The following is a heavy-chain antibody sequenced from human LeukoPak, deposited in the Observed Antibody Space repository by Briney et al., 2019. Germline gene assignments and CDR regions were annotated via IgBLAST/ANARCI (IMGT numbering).Heavy chain of an antibody. D-gene: IGHD3-10*01. Sequence: SETLSLTCTVSGGSISSHYWSWIRQPPGKGLEWIGYIYYSGSTNCNPSLKSRVTITVDTSKNQFSLKLSSVTAADTAVYYCARGGLLWFGELLSFDYWGQGTLVTVSS. CDR3: ARGGLLWFGELLSFDY. V-gene: IGHV4-59*11. CDR1: GGSISSHY. CDR2: IYYSGST. J-gene: IGHJ4*02.